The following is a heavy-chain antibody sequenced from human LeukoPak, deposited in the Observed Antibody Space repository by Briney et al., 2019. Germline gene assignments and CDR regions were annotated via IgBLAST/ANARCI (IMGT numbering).Heavy chain of an antibody. CDR2: ISGSGGST. D-gene: IGHD3-10*01. CDR3: AKDHDYYASGPI. J-gene: IGHJ3*02. Sequence: GWSLRLSCAVSGFIFSNYAMNWVRQAPGKGLEWVSAISGSGGSTYYADSVKGRFTISRDNSKNTLYLQMNSLRAEDTAVYYCAKDHDYYASGPIWGQGTMVTVSS. CDR1: GFIFSNYA. V-gene: IGHV3-23*01.